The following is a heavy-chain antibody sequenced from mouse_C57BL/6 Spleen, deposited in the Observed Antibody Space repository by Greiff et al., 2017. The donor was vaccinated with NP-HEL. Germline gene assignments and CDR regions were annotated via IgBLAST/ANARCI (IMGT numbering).Heavy chain of an antibody. CDR3: ARRGYGSSHWFAY. CDR1: GYTFTSYW. Sequence: QVQLQQPGAELVKPGASVKLSCKASGYTFTSYWMQWVKPRPGQGLEWIGEIDPSDSYTNYNQKFKGKATLTVDKSSSTAYMQLSSLTSEDSAVYYCARRGYGSSHWFAYWGQGTLVTVSA. J-gene: IGHJ3*01. D-gene: IGHD1-1*01. V-gene: IGHV1-50*01. CDR2: IDPSDSYT.